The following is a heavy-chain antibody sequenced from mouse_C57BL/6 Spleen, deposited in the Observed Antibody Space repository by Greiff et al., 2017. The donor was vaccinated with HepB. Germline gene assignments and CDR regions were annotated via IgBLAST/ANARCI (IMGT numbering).Heavy chain of an antibody. CDR2: ISSGSSTI. J-gene: IGHJ2*01. CDR1: GFTFSDYG. D-gene: IGHD1-1*01. CDR3: ARPWYYGSSLDY. V-gene: IGHV5-17*01. Sequence: EVHLVESGGGLVKPGGSLKLSCAASGFTFSDYGMHWVRQAPEKGLEWVAYISSGSSTIYYADTVKGRFTISRDNAKNTLFLQMTSLRSEDTAMYYCARPWYYGSSLDYWGQGTTLTVSS.